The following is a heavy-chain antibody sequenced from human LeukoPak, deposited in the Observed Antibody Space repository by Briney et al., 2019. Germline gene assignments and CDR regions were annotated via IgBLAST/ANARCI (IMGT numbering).Heavy chain of an antibody. CDR3: SRGHYGGNRYFDI. Sequence: ASVNVSCKASGYTFRSYEITWVRQAPGQGLEWVGWIHPNSGKTGYAQKFQGRVTMTRDTSTETAFMELSSLKFDDTAIFYCSRGHYGGNRYFDIWGQGTLVTVSS. V-gene: IGHV1-8*01. J-gene: IGHJ4*02. CDR1: GYTFRSYE. D-gene: IGHD4-23*01. CDR2: IHPNSGKT.